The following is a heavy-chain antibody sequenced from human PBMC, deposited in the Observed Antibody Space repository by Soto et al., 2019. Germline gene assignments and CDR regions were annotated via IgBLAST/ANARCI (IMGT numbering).Heavy chain of an antibody. CDR3: VRGGGGGLFDP. V-gene: IGHV3-11*06. CDR2: ISPGSRYP. D-gene: IGHD2-15*01. Sequence: PGGSLRLSCAVSGFIFGDSYMSWIRQALGKGLEWLSYISPGSRYPAYADSVKGRFTISRDNAKRSLYLQMMSLTAEDTAIYYCVRGGGGGLFDPWGQGTMVTVS. CDR1: GFIFGDSY. J-gene: IGHJ5*02.